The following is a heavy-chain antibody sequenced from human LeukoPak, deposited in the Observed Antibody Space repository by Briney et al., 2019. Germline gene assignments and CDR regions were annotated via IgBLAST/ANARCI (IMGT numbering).Heavy chain of an antibody. D-gene: IGHD3-10*01. CDR3: ARKFLWFGGGKMSAFDI. J-gene: IGHJ3*02. CDR2: IIPIFGTA. Sequence: ASVKVSCKASGGTFSSYAISWVRRAPGQGLEWMGGIIPIFGTANYAQKFQGRVTITADESTSTAYMELSSLRSEDTAVYYCARKFLWFGGGKMSAFDIWGQGTMVTVSS. V-gene: IGHV1-69*01. CDR1: GGTFSSYA.